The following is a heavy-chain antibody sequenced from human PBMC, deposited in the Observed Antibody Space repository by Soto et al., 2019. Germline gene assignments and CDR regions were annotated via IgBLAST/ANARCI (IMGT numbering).Heavy chain of an antibody. CDR3: ARSLPGGTIFYMDV. CDR1: SGSVTSGRFF. V-gene: IGHV4-31*02. J-gene: IGHJ6*03. D-gene: IGHD2-2*01. CDR2: IYYGGNT. Sequence: QVQLRESGPGVVKPSETLSLICSVSSGSVTSGRFFWSWVRQHPGKGLEWIGHIYYGGNTYYNPSLKSRVAMSVDTSKNLFSLTLSALTAADTAVYYCARSLPGGTIFYMDVWGEGTTVTVSS.